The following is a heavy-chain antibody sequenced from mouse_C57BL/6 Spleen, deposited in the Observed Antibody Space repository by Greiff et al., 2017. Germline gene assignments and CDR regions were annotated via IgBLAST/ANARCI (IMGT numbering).Heavy chain of an antibody. V-gene: IGHV1-18*01. Sequence: VQLQQSGPELVKPGASVKIPCKASGYTFTDYNMDWVKQSQGKSLEWIGDINPNNGGTIYNQKFKGKATLTVDKSSSTAYMELRSLTSEDTAVYYCARRITTVVATNYFDYWGQGTTRTVSS. CDR3: ARRITTVVATNYFDY. CDR2: INPNNGGT. D-gene: IGHD1-1*01. J-gene: IGHJ2*01. CDR1: GYTFTDYN.